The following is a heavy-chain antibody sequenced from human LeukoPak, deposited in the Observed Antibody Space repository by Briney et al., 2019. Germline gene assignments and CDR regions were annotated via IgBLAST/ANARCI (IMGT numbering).Heavy chain of an antibody. V-gene: IGHV1-46*01. J-gene: IGHJ4*02. D-gene: IGHD6-25*01. CDR1: EYTFTSYY. CDR3: ARVPPAIAVFDY. Sequence: ASVKVSCKASEYTFTSYYMHWVRQAPGQGLEWMGIINPSGGSTSYAQKFQGRVTMTGDMSTSTVYMELSSLRSEDTAVYYCARVPPAIAVFDYWGQGTLVTVSS. CDR2: INPSGGST.